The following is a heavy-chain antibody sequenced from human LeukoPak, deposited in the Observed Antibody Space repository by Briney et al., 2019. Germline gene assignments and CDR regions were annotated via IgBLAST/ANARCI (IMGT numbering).Heavy chain of an antibody. CDR1: GGTFSSYA. J-gene: IGHJ6*03. Sequence: SVKVSCKASGGTFSSYAISWVRQAPGQGLEWMGRIIPIFGTANYAQKFQGRVTITTDESTSTAYMELSSLRSEDMAVYYCARAVNRGYYYYYMDVWGKGTTVTVSS. D-gene: IGHD2/OR15-2a*01. V-gene: IGHV1-69*05. CDR2: IIPIFGTA. CDR3: ARAVNRGYYYYYMDV.